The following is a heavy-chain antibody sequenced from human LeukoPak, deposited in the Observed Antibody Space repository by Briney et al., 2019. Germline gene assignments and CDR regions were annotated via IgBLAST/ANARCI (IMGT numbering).Heavy chain of an antibody. V-gene: IGHV3-23*01. Sequence: GGSLRLSCVASGFTFSNYAMSWIRQAPGKGLEWVSSISVGGTTTYYADSVKGRFSISRDNSENTLYLQMNGLRADDTAVYSCAKSFTSSMSDFWGQGTLVTVSS. CDR1: GFTFSNYA. J-gene: IGHJ4*02. CDR3: AKSFTSSMSDF. CDR2: ISVGGTTT. D-gene: IGHD6-13*01.